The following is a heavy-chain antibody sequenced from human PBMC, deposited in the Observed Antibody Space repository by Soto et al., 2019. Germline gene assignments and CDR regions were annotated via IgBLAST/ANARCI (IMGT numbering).Heavy chain of an antibody. CDR3: ARVSPSSRAAEP. Sequence: QVQLVQSGAEVKKPGASVRVSCKTSGYTFTSYGISWVRQAPGQGLEWMGWISAYNGNTNYAQSLQGRVTMTTDTSTTTAYMELRSLKSDDTAVYYGARVSPSSRAAEPWGQGTLGTVS. D-gene: IGHD6-13*01. J-gene: IGHJ4*02. V-gene: IGHV1-18*01. CDR1: GYTFTSYG. CDR2: ISAYNGNT.